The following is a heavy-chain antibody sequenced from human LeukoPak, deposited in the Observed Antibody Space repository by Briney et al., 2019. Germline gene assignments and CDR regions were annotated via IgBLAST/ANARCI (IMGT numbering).Heavy chain of an antibody. Sequence: SETLSLTCTVSGGSISSHYWSWIRQPPGKGLEWIGYGYFSGSTNYSPSLKSRVTISVDTSKSQLSLELSSVTAADTAVYYCARGGLYSSGWLRKAGFDPWGQGTLVTVSS. CDR1: GGSISSHY. D-gene: IGHD6-19*01. CDR3: ARGGLYSSGWLRKAGFDP. V-gene: IGHV4-59*11. J-gene: IGHJ5*02. CDR2: GYFSGST.